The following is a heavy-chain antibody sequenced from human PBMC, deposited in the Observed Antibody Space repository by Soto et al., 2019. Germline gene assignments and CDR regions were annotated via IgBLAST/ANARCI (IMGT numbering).Heavy chain of an antibody. CDR1: GGSFSSYT. V-gene: IGHV1-69*13. D-gene: IGHD2-15*01. CDR3: ARPRYCTGGRRYNNLDY. CDR2: IVPISGTR. J-gene: IGHJ4*02. Sequence: SVKVSCKASGGSFSSYTISWVRQAPGQGLEWMGGIVPISGTRNYAKKFQGRVTMTADESTSTSYMQLSNLRSGDTAVYYCARPRYCTGGRRYNNLDYWGQGTLVTVSS.